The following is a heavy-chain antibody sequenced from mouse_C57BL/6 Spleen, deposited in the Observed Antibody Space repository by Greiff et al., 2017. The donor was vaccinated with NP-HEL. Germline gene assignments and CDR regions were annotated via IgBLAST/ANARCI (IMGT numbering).Heavy chain of an antibody. CDR1: GYTFTDYN. Sequence: EVQLQQSGPELVKPGASVKIPCKASGYTFTDYNMDWVKQSHGKSLEWIGDINPNNGGTTYNQKFKGKATLTVDKSSSTAYMELRSLTSEDTAVYYWASWIYGSLDYWGQDTTLTVSS. CDR3: ASWIYGSLDY. CDR2: INPNNGGT. J-gene: IGHJ2*01. D-gene: IGHD1-1*01. V-gene: IGHV1-18*01.